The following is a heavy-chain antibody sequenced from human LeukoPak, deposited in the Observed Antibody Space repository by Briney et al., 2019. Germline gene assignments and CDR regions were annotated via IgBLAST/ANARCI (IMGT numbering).Heavy chain of an antibody. V-gene: IGHV1-18*01. J-gene: IGHJ5*02. Sequence: ASVTVSCMASGGSFSSYSISWVRQAPGQGREWMGWIRAYIGNTNYPQQPQGRDTTTTDTSTSTAYMELRSLRSDDTAVYYCARDGEKLWCGELLPTNNWFDPWGQGTLVTVSS. CDR3: ARDGEKLWCGELLPTNNWFDP. CDR2: IRAYIGNT. D-gene: IGHD3-10*01. CDR1: GGSFSSYS.